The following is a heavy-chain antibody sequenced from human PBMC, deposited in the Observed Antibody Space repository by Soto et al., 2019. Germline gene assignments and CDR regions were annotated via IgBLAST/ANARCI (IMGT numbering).Heavy chain of an antibody. Sequence: QVQLVQSGAEVKKPGSSVKVSCKASGGTFSRNPVSWVRQAPGQGLEWMGGMNSITGIANYAQKFQDRLTITADGSMTTAYMDLRSLRSDDTAVYYCARGLLWLSYFDYWGQGTLVTVSS. CDR3: ARGLLWLSYFDY. J-gene: IGHJ4*02. D-gene: IGHD3-10*01. CDR1: GGTFSRNP. V-gene: IGHV1-69*01. CDR2: MNSITGIA.